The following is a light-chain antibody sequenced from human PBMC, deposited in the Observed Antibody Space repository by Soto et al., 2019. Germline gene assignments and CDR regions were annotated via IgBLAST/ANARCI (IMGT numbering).Light chain of an antibody. Sequence: QSALTQPPSASGSPGQSVTISCTGTSSDIGNYNYVSWYQQHPHKAPKLVIYEVNKRPSGVPDRFSGSKSGNTASLTVSGLQAEDEADYYCTSYAGYNNPVLFGGGTQLTVL. CDR2: EVN. J-gene: IGLJ7*01. CDR1: SSDIGNYNY. CDR3: TSYAGYNNPVL. V-gene: IGLV2-8*01.